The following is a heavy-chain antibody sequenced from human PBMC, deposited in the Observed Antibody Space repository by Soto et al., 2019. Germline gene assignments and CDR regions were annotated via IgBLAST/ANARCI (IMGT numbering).Heavy chain of an antibody. CDR1: GYTFTSYY. CDR3: ARSSDPINDSSGCFDY. CDR2: INPSGGST. Sequence: ASVKGSCKASGYTFTSYYMHWVRQAPGQGLEWMGIINPSGGSTSYAQKFQGRVTMTRDTSTSTVYMELSSLRSEDTAVYYCARSSDPINDSSGCFDYWGQGTLVTVSS. V-gene: IGHV1-46*03. D-gene: IGHD6-19*01. J-gene: IGHJ4*02.